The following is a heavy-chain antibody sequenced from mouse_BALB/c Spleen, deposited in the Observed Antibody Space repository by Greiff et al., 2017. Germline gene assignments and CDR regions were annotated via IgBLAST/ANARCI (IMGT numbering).Heavy chain of an antibody. Sequence: EVKLVESGGGLVQPGGSLKLSCAASGFTFSSYTMSWVRQTPEKRLEWVAYISNGGGSTYYPDTVKGRFTISRDNAKNTLYLQMSSLKSEDTAMYYCARLELGWFAYWGQGTLVTVSA. CDR1: GFTFSSYT. CDR3: ARLELGWFAY. J-gene: IGHJ3*01. CDR2: ISNGGGST. V-gene: IGHV5-12-2*01. D-gene: IGHD4-1*01.